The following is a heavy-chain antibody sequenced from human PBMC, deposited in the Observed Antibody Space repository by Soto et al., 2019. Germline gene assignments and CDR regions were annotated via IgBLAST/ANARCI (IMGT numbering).Heavy chain of an antibody. D-gene: IGHD6-6*01. J-gene: IGHJ3*01. CDR3: VSTLTMDETRSSPEAFDF. CDR2: SSAYNGNT. Sequence: ASVKVSCKASGYTFTSYGSSWVGQAPGGGLEWMGWSSAYNGNTNYAQKLQSRVTMTTDTSTSTAYMQLRRLRSDETAVYYCVSTLTMDETRSSPEAFDFWGQGTLVTVSS. CDR1: GYTFTSYG. V-gene: IGHV1-18*04.